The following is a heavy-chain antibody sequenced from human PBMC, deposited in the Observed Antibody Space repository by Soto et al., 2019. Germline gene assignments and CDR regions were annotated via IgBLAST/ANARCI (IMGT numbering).Heavy chain of an antibody. J-gene: IGHJ4*02. CDR2: TSNDEITK. V-gene: IGHV3-30*03. CDR1: GFTFSTFA. CDR3: YSSGR. D-gene: IGHD6-19*01. Sequence: QVQLVESGGGVVHPGRSLRLSCAASGFTFSTFAMHWVRQAPGKGLEWVAVTSNDEITKYYADSVKGRFTISRDNSNNTLYLEMNSLRADDTAVYYGYSSGRWGQGNLVTVSS.